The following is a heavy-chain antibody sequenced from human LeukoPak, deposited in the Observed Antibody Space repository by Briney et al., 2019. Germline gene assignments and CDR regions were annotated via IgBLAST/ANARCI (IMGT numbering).Heavy chain of an antibody. CDR1: GYTFTGYY. D-gene: IGHD4-11*01. J-gene: IGHJ4*02. CDR2: INPNSGGT. Sequence: ALVKVSCKASGYTFTGYYMHWVRQAPGQGLEWMGWINPNSGGTNYAQKFQGRVTMTRDTSISTAYMELSRLRSDDTAVYYCARQFTVTSFVDYWGQGTLVTVSS. CDR3: ARQFTVTSFVDY. V-gene: IGHV1-2*02.